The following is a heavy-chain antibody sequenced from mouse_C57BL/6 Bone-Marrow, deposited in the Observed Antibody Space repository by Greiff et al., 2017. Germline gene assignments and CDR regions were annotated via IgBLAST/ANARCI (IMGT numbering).Heavy chain of an antibody. Sequence: QVQLKQPGAELVMPGASVKLSCKASGYTFTSYWMHWVKQRPGQGLEWIGEIDPSDSYTNYNQKFKGKSTLTVDKSSSTAYMQLSSLTSEDSAVYYCARGVTTVVAFYWYFDVWGTGTTVTVSS. CDR3: ARGVTTVVAFYWYFDV. D-gene: IGHD1-1*01. J-gene: IGHJ1*03. V-gene: IGHV1-69*01. CDR1: GYTFTSYW. CDR2: IDPSDSYT.